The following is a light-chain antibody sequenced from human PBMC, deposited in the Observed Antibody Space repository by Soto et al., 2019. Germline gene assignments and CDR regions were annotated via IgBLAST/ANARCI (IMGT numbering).Light chain of an antibody. V-gene: IGKV3-15*01. CDR3: QQYNNWPPIT. CDR1: QSVSSN. J-gene: IGKJ4*01. CDR2: GAS. Sequence: EIVMTQSPATLSVSPGERATLSCRASQSVSSNLAWYQQKPGQAPRLLIYGASTRATGIPARFSGSGSGTEFTLTISSLQSEDFAVYSCQQYNNWPPITFGGGTKVDIE.